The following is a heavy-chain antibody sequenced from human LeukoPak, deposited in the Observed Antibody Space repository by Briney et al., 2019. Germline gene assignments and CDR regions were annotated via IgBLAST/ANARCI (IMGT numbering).Heavy chain of an antibody. V-gene: IGHV3-30*02. CDR3: AKDPPSYCSSTSCYKGRYFDY. Sequence: QTGGSLRLSCAASGFTFSSYGMHWVRQAPGKGLEWVAFIRYDGSNKYYADSVKGRFTISRDNSKNTLYLQMNSLRAEDTAVYYCAKDPPSYCSSTSCYKGRYFDYWGQGTLVTVSS. D-gene: IGHD2-2*02. CDR2: IRYDGSNK. CDR1: GFTFSSYG. J-gene: IGHJ4*02.